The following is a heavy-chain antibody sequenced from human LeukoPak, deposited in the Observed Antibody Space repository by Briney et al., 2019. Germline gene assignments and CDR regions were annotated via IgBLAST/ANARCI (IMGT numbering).Heavy chain of an antibody. CDR3: ASTAVAGMSYYFDY. Sequence: GGPLRLSCAASGFTVSSNYMSWVRQAPGKGLEWVSVIYSGGSTYYADSVKGRFTISRDNSKNTLYLQMNSLRAEDTAVYYCASTAVAGMSYYFDYWGQGTLVTVSS. CDR2: IYSGGST. J-gene: IGHJ4*02. D-gene: IGHD6-19*01. CDR1: GFTVSSNY. V-gene: IGHV3-66*01.